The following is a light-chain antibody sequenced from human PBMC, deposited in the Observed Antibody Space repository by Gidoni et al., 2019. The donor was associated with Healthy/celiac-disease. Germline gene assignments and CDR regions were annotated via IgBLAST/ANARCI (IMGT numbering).Light chain of an antibody. Sequence: IQMTQSPSSLSASVGDRVTITCRASQSISSYLNCYQQKPGKAPKLLIYAASSLQSGVPSRFSGSGSGTDFTLTISSLQPEDFATYYCQQSYSTPRWTFGQXTKVEIK. CDR2: AAS. J-gene: IGKJ1*01. CDR3: QQSYSTPRWT. V-gene: IGKV1-39*01. CDR1: QSISSY.